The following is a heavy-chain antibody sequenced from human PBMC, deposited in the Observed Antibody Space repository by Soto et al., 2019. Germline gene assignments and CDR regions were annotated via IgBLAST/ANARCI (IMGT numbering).Heavy chain of an antibody. J-gene: IGHJ4*02. CDR3: VKEIVRYSGSYSAFDY. V-gene: IGHV3-23*01. CDR2: ISGGGGST. CDR1: GFTFRTYA. Sequence: EVQLLESGGGLVQPGGSLRLSCAASGFTFRTYAMSWVRQAPGKGLEWVSAISGGGGSTHYADSVKGRFTISRDNSKNTLYLQMNSLRAEDTAVYYCVKEIVRYSGSYSAFDYWGQGTLVTVSS. D-gene: IGHD1-26*01.